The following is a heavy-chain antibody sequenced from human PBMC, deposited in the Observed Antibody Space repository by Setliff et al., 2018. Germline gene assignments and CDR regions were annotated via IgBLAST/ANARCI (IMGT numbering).Heavy chain of an antibody. V-gene: IGHV1-18*01. CDR2: ISPYTGNT. D-gene: IGHD2-2*01. CDR3: ERLVRYCSTTSCQRTSGDDF. CDR1: GYTFNDYI. Sequence: ASVKVSCKASGYTFNDYIINWVRQAPGQGLEWVGWISPYTGNTFYAPQFQGRVIMTTDTSAKTAYMDLRSLRSDDTAVYYCERLVRYCSTTSCQRTSGDDFWGLGTLVTVSS. J-gene: IGHJ4*02.